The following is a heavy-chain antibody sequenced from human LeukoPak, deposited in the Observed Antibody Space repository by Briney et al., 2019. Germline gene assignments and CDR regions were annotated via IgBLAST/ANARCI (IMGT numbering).Heavy chain of an antibody. CDR2: INAGNGNT. D-gene: IGHD6-19*01. Sequence: ASVKVSCKASGYTFTSYAMHWVRQAPGQRLEWMGWINAGNGNTKYSQKFQGRVTITRDTSASTAYMELSSLRSEDTAVYYCARAPPYSSGWYRVAFDIWGQGTMVTVSS. CDR1: GYTFTSYA. CDR3: ARAPPYSSGWYRVAFDI. J-gene: IGHJ3*02. V-gene: IGHV1-3*01.